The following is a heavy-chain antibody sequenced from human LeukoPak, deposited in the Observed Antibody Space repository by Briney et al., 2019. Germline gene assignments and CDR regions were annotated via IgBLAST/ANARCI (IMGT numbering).Heavy chain of an antibody. J-gene: IGHJ3*02. CDR3: ARVVFLEGKWAFDI. V-gene: IGHV4-59*01. CDR1: GGSISSYY. Sequence: TSETLSLTCTVSGGSISSYYWSWIRQPPGKGLEWIGYIYYSGSTNYNPSLKSRVTISVDTSKNKFSLKLSSVTAADTAVYYCARVVFLEGKWAFDIWGQGTMVTVSS. D-gene: IGHD3-3*02. CDR2: IYYSGST.